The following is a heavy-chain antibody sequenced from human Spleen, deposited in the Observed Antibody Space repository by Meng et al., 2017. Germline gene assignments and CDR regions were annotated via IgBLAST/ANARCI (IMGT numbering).Heavy chain of an antibody. CDR3: ARKDGYNIIDY. V-gene: IGHV4-34*01. Sequence: QGPVQPWGAGLLKPSETLSLTCAVYGGSFSGYYWSWIRQPPGKGLEWIGEINHSGSTNYNPSLKSRVTISVDTSKNQFSLKLSSVTAADTAVYYCARKDGYNIIDYWGQGTLVTVSS. D-gene: IGHD5-24*01. CDR2: INHSGST. CDR1: GGSFSGYY. J-gene: IGHJ4*02.